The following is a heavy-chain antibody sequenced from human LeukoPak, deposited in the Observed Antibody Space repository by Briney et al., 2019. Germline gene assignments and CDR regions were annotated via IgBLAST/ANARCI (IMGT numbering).Heavy chain of an antibody. D-gene: IGHD3-9*01. CDR2: INHSGST. J-gene: IGHJ3*02. Sequence: SETLSLACAVYGGSFSGYYWSWIRQPPGKGLEWLGEINHSGSTNYNPSLKSRVTISVDTSKNQFSLKLSSVTAADTAVYYCARVTYYDILTGHLKAFDIWGQGTMVTVSS. V-gene: IGHV4-34*01. CDR3: ARVTYYDILTGHLKAFDI. CDR1: GGSFSGYY.